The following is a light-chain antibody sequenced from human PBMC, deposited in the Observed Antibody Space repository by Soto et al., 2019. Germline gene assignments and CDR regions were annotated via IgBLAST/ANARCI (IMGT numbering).Light chain of an antibody. J-gene: IGKJ1*01. CDR3: QQYNNWPRP. CDR1: QSVSSD. CDR2: GAS. V-gene: IGKV3-15*01. Sequence: IVLTQYPATLSLSPGERATLSCRASQSVSSDLAWYHQKPGQAPRLLIYGASTRATGIPARFSGSGSGTEFTLTINSLQSEDFAVYYCQQYNNWPRPFGQGTKVDIK.